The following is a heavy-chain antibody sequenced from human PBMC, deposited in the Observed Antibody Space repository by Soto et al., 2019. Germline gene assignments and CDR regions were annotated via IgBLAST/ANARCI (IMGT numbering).Heavy chain of an antibody. CDR3: ARDSCSGGSCYLYYYYYYMDV. J-gene: IGHJ6*03. Sequence: EVQLVESGGGLVQPGGSLRLSCAASGFTFSSYSMNWVRQAPGKGLEWVSYISSSSSTIYYADSVKGRFTISRDNAKNSLYLQMNSLRAEDTAVYYCARDSCSGGSCYLYYYYYYMDVWGKGTPVTVSS. CDR1: GFTFSSYS. D-gene: IGHD2-15*01. V-gene: IGHV3-48*01. CDR2: ISSSSSTI.